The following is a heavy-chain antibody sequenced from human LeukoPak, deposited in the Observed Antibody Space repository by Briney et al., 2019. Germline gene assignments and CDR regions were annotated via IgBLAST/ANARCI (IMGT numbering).Heavy chain of an antibody. CDR3: AREVSDYYYYYMDV. Sequence: GETLRLSCAVSGFTIDDYGMSWVRQAPAKGLEWVSGMYWYGGSSGYADSVMGRFTISGDNAKNSMYLHMNSLRAEDTALYYCAREVSDYYYYYMDVWGKGTTVTVSS. CDR2: MYWYGGSS. V-gene: IGHV3-20*04. J-gene: IGHJ6*03. CDR1: GFTIDDYG. D-gene: IGHD1-26*01.